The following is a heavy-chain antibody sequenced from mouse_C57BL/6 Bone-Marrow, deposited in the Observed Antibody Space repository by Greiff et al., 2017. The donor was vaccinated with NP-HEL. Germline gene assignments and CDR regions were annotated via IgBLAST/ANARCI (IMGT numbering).Heavy chain of an antibody. Sequence: EVQLQQSGPGLVKPSQSLSLTCSVTGYSITSGYYWNWIRQFPGNKLEWMGYISYDGGNNYNPYLKNRISITRDTSKNQLFLKLNSVTTEDTATYYCARDYYGRGYFDVWGTGTTVTVAS. CDR1: GYSITSGYY. CDR2: ISYDGGN. V-gene: IGHV3-6*01. D-gene: IGHD1-1*01. J-gene: IGHJ1*03. CDR3: ARDYYGRGYFDV.